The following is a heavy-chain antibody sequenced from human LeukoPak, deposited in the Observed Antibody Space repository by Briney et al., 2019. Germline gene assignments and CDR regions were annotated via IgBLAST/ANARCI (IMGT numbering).Heavy chain of an antibody. CDR3: ARGDFCSSSNCYLRPMDV. V-gene: IGHV4-59*07. J-gene: IGHJ6*03. CDR2: IDYSGST. D-gene: IGHD2-2*01. Sequence: SDTLSLTCTVSGGSISDYYWNWIRQPPGKGLEWIGYIDYSGSTTYNPSLKSRVTMSVDTAKNQFSLKLRSVTAADTAVYYCARGDFCSSSNCYLRPMDVWGKGTTVTVSS. CDR1: GGSISDYY.